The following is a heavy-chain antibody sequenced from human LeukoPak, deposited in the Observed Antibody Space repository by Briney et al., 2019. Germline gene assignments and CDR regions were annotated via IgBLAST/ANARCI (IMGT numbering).Heavy chain of an antibody. CDR3: AGGRNGDYDA. V-gene: IGHV4-30-4*01. CDR2: IYYGGST. CDR1: GGSISGGDKY. D-gene: IGHD4-17*01. Sequence: SETLSLTCTVSGGSISGGDKYWTWIRQPPGKGLEWIGYIYYGGSTHYNPSLESRLSISIDTSKNQVSPKMTSVTAADTAVYYCAGGRNGDYDAWGQGTLVTVSS. J-gene: IGHJ5*02.